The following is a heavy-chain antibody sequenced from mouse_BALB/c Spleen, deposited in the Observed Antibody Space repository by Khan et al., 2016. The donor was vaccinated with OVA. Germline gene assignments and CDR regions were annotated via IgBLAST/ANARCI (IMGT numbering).Heavy chain of an antibody. CDR3: VNDGSSAAWFTY. CDR2: INPSTDYT. D-gene: IGHD1-1*01. J-gene: IGHJ3*01. V-gene: IGHV1-7*01. Sequence: QIQLVQSGAELAKPGASVKMSCKASGYTFTNYWMHWVKQRPGQGLEWIGYINPSTDYTEYNQKFKDKATLTADKSSSTTYMQLTSLTSDDSSLCYCVNDGSSAAWFTYWGQGTLVTVSA. CDR1: GYTFTNYW.